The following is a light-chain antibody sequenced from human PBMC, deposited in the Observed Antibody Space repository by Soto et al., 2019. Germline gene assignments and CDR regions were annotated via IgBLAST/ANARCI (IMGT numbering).Light chain of an antibody. J-gene: IGKJ1*01. CDR3: QQYGSSAWT. CDR1: QSVSSSY. V-gene: IGKV3-20*01. CDR2: GAS. Sequence: EIVLTQSPGTLSLSPGERATLSCRASQSVSSSYLAWYQQTPGQAPRLLIYGASSRATGIPDRFSGSGSGTDFTLTISRLEAEDFAVYYCQQYGSSAWTFGQGTKVDI.